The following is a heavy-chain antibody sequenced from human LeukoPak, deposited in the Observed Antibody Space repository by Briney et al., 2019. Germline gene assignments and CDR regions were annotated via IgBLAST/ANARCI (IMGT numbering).Heavy chain of an antibody. CDR2: ISAYNGNT. Sequence: ASVKVSCKASGYTFTSYGISWVRQAPGQGLEWMGWISAYNGNTNYAQKLQGRVTMTTDTSTSTAYMELRSLRSDDTAVYYCARTPLRGATFFTSYPNWFDTWGQGTLVTVSS. V-gene: IGHV1-18*01. J-gene: IGHJ5*02. CDR3: ARTPLRGATFFTSYPNWFDT. D-gene: IGHD3-10*01. CDR1: GYTFTSYG.